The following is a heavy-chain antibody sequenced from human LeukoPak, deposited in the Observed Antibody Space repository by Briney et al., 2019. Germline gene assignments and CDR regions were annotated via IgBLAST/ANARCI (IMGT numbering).Heavy chain of an antibody. CDR2: ISNIGTT. J-gene: IGHJ3*02. CDR1: GASISSYF. Sequence: SETLSLTCTVSGASISSYFWTWIRQSPGKGLEWIGYISNIGTTNYNPSLKSRVTISGDTSKNQFSLKLSYVTAADTAVYYCTRDRSALDTWGQGTMVTVSS. V-gene: IGHV4-59*01. CDR3: TRDRSALDT.